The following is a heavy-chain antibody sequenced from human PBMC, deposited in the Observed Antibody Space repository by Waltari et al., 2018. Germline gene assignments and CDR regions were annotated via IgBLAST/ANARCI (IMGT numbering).Heavy chain of an antibody. J-gene: IGHJ4*02. V-gene: IGHV1-2*06. CDR1: GYTFTGYY. CDR2: INPNRGGT. D-gene: IGHD1-26*01. CDR3: ARVEASWELRY. Sequence: QVQLVQSGAEVKKPGASVKVSCKASGYTFTGYYMHWVRQAPGQGLEWMGRINPNRGGTNYAQKFQGRVTMTRDTSISTAYMELSRLRSDDTAVYYCARVEASWELRYWGQGTLVTVSS.